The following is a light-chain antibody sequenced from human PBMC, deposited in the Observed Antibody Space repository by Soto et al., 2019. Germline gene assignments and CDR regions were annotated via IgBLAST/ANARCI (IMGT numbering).Light chain of an antibody. CDR2: DVG. Sequence: QYALTQPASVSGSPGQSITISCTGTSSDIGTYNFVSWYQVHPGRAPKLIIHDVGDRPSGVSNRFSGSKSGNTASLTISGLQPEDEADYYCSSYRSTTTVFGTGTKVTVL. CDR3: SSYRSTTTV. CDR1: SSDIGTYNF. V-gene: IGLV2-14*01. J-gene: IGLJ1*01.